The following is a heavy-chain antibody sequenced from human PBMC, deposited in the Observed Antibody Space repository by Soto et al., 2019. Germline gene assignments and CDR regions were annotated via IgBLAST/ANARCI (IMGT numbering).Heavy chain of an antibody. CDR1: GGTFSSYT. CDR3: AREVGSGWSLRS. D-gene: IGHD6-19*01. Sequence: QVQLVQSGAEVKKPGSSVKVSCKASGGTFSSYTISWVRQAPGQGLEWMGRIIPILGIANYAQKFQGRVTITADKSTSKAYRELSSLRSEDTAVYYCAREVGSGWSLRSWGQGTLVTVSS. V-gene: IGHV1-69*08. CDR2: IIPILGIA. J-gene: IGHJ4*02.